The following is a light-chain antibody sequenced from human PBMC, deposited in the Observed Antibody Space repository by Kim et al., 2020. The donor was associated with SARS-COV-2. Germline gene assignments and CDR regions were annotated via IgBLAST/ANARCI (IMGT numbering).Light chain of an antibody. CDR2: AAS. J-gene: IGKJ5*01. Sequence: EIVLTQSPGTLSLSPGERATLSCRASQSVTSGYLAWYQQKPGQAPRLLIYAASSRATDIPARFSGRGSGTDFTLAISRLEPEDFAVYYCQHYGGSPPITFGQGTRLEIK. V-gene: IGKV3-20*01. CDR3: QHYGGSPPIT. CDR1: QSVTSGY.